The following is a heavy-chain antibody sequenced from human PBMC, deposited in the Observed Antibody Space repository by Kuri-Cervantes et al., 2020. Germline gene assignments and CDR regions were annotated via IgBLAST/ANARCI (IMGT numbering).Heavy chain of an antibody. CDR3: ARGGLTMYAYDDCDM. CDR1: GYTFTSYA. Sequence: ASVQNFCKAAGYTFTSYAMHCWRQAPGRKPEGMGWINAGNSNTKYSQKFQGRVTITRDTSASTAYMELSSLRSEDTAVYYCARGGLTMYAYDDCDMWGQGTMVTVSS. J-gene: IGHJ3*02. V-gene: IGHV1-3*01. CDR2: INAGNSNT. D-gene: IGHD4/OR15-4a*01.